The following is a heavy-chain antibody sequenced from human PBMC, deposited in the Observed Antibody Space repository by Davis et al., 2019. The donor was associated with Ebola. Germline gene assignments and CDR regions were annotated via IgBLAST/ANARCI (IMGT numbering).Heavy chain of an antibody. Sequence: ASVKVSCKASGYNFAGYCIHWVRQAPGQGLEWMGWIDPKSGGTVYVQKLQGRVTMTADTSTSTAYMELRSLRSDDTAVYYCTRDWGYGDFAHYWYFDLWGRGTLVTVSS. V-gene: IGHV1-18*01. CDR2: IDPKSGGT. J-gene: IGHJ2*01. CDR1: GYNFAGYC. D-gene: IGHD4-17*01. CDR3: TRDWGYGDFAHYWYFDL.